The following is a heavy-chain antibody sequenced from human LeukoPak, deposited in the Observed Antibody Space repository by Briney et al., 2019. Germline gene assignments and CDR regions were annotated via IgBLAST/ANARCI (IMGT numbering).Heavy chain of an antibody. CDR3: AREEIVGTTWN. CDR2: IKQDGSEK. D-gene: IGHD1-26*01. J-gene: IGHJ4*02. V-gene: IGHV3-7*01. Sequence: GGSLRLSCAASGFTFSSYWMSWVRQAPGKGLEWVANIKQDGSEKYYVDSVKGRFTISRDNSKNTLYLQMNSLRAEDTAIYYCAREEIVGTTWNWGQGTLVTVSS. CDR1: GFTFSSYW.